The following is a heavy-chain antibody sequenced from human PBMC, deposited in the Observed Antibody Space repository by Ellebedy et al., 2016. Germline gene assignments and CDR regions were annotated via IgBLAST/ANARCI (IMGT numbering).Heavy chain of an antibody. CDR1: GGTFSSYA. V-gene: IGHV1-69*04. Sequence: ASVKVSCKASGGTFSSYAISWVRQAPGQGLEWMGRIIPILGIANYAQKFQGRVTITADKSTSTAYMELSSLRSEDTAVYYCARFDCSGGSCYGAYWGQGTLVTVSS. J-gene: IGHJ4*02. CDR2: IIPILGIA. CDR3: ARFDCSGGSCYGAY. D-gene: IGHD2-15*01.